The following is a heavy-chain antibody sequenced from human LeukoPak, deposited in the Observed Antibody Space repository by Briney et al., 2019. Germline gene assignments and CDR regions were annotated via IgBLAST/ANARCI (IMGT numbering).Heavy chain of an antibody. CDR1: GGSISSYY. D-gene: IGHD2-15*01. V-gene: IGHV4-4*07. Sequence: SETLSLTCIVSGGSISSYYWSWIRQPAGKGLEWIGRIYTSGGTNYNPSLKSRVSMSVDTSKNQFSLKLSSVTAADTAVYYCARGRYCSGGSCYPYYFDYWGQGTLVTVSS. CDR3: ARGRYCSGGSCYPYYFDY. CDR2: IYTSGGT. J-gene: IGHJ4*02.